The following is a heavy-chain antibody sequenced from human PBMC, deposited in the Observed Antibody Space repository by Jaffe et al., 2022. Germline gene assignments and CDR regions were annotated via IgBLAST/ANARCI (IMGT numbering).Heavy chain of an antibody. CDR2: IIPIFGTA. CDR1: GGTFSSYA. V-gene: IGHV1-69*05. J-gene: IGHJ4*02. D-gene: IGHD3-22*01. Sequence: QVQLVQSGAEVKKPGSSVKVSCKASGGTFSSYAISWVRQAPGQGLEWMGGIIPIFGTANYAQKFQGRVTITTDESTSTAYMELSSLRSEDTAVYYCNWYYYDSRAGYYFDYWGQGTLVTVSS. CDR3: NWYYYDSRAGYYFDY.